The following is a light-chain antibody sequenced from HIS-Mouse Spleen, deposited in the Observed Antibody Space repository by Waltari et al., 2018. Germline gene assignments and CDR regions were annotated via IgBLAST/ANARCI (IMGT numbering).Light chain of an antibody. CDR1: NIGSKR. CDR3: QVWDSSSDHRV. CDR2: DDS. V-gene: IGLV3-21*03. Sequence: SYVLTQPPSVSVAPGKTARITCGGNNIGSKRDHWYQQRPGQAPVLVVYDDSDRPSGIPERFSGSNSGNTATLTISRVEAGDEADYYCQVWDSSSDHRVFGGGTKLTVL. J-gene: IGLJ3*02.